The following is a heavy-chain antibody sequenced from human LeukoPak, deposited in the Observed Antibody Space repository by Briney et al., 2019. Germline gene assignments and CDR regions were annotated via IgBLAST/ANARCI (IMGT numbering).Heavy chain of an antibody. Sequence: PSETLSLTCTVSGGSISSYYWSWVRQPPGKGLEWIGYIYYSGSTKYSPSLKSRVTISVDTSKNQFSLKLSSVTAADTAVYYCARGLTGDWYFDYWAQGTLVTVSS. D-gene: IGHD7-27*01. J-gene: IGHJ4*02. V-gene: IGHV4-59*01. CDR2: IYYSGST. CDR1: GGSISSYY. CDR3: ARGLTGDWYFDY.